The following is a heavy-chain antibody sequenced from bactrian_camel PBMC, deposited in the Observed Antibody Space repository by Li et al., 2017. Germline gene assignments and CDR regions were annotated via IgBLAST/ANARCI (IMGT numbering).Heavy chain of an antibody. D-gene: IGHD3*01. V-gene: IGHV3S40*01. CDR3: AIEGTGGYCSLRALALGY. Sequence: DVQLVESGGGSVQAGGSLRLSCGASGHTYSRYCMGWFRQAPGKEREGVAVIDRDGEQKFADSVKGRFGISKDDAKNIIYLQMNSLKLEDTAMYYCAIEGTGGYCSLRALALGYWDQGTQVTVS. CDR2: IDRDGEQ. J-gene: IGHJ6*01. CDR1: GHTYSRYC.